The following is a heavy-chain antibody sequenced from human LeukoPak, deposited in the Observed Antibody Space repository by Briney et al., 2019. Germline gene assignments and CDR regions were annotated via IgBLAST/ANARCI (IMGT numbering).Heavy chain of an antibody. CDR3: AKLLGGSIYFDY. CDR1: GDSLISHSYF. V-gene: IGHV4-39*01. D-gene: IGHD3-16*01. Sequence: PSETLSLTCTVSGDSLISHSYFLGWIRQPPGKGIEWIGSCYYSVNTYVKTSLKSPVPISEDTSKSQFSRKWTAWEAADTAVYYGAKLLGGSIYFDYWGQGALVTVSS. J-gene: IGHJ4*02. CDR2: CYYSVNT.